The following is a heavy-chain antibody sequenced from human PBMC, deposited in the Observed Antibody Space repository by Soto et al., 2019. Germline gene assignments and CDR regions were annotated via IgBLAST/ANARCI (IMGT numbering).Heavy chain of an antibody. V-gene: IGHV4-30-4*01. CDR1: GGSISSGDYY. CDR3: AMVPGVMYSENYYFDY. Sequence: QVQLQESGPGLVKPSQTLSLTCTVSGGSISSGDYYWSWIRQPPGKGLEWIGYIYYSGSTSYNPSLKSRVTISVDPSKNPFSLKLSSVTAADTAVYYCAMVPGVMYSENYYFDYWGQGTLVTVSS. D-gene: IGHD3-16*01. CDR2: IYYSGST. J-gene: IGHJ4*02.